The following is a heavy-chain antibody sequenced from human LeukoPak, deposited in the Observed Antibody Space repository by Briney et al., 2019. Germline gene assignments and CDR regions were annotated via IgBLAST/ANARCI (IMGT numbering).Heavy chain of an antibody. D-gene: IGHD1-1*01. CDR1: GFTFSNYA. CDR3: VKHSTLEYFGY. J-gene: IGHJ4*02. V-gene: IGHV3-64D*09. CDR2: ISTNGGAT. Sequence: GGSLRLSCSASGFTFSNYAMHWVRQAPGKGLDYVSAISTNGGATYYGDSVKGRFTISRDNSQNTVFLQMSSLRPEDTAVYYCVKHSTLEYFGYWGPGTLVTVSS.